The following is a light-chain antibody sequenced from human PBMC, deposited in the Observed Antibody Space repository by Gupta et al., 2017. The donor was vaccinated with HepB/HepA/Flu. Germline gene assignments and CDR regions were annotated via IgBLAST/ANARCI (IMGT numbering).Light chain of an antibody. CDR3: SAWADSLNEPYVV. CDR2: SNN. J-gene: IGLJ2*01. V-gene: IGLV1-44*01. Sequence: QSVLTQPSSASGIPGQRVTISCSGSSSNIGNNPVNWYQQLPGAAPKLLIYSNNLRPSGVPDRFSGSKSGTSASLAISGLQSDDEADYYCSAWADSLNEPYVVFGGGTKLTVL. CDR1: SSNIGNNP.